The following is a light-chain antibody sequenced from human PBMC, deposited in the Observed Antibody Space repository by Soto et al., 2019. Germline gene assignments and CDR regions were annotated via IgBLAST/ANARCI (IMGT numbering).Light chain of an antibody. CDR1: QSVSSSY. CDR3: QQYDSSPLT. Sequence: EIVLTQSPGTLSLSPGERATLSCRASQSVSSSYLAWYQQIPGQAPRLLIYGASSRATGIPDRFSGSGSGTDFTLTISRLEPEDVAVYYCQQYDSSPLTFGGGTKVEI. J-gene: IGKJ4*01. V-gene: IGKV3-20*01. CDR2: GAS.